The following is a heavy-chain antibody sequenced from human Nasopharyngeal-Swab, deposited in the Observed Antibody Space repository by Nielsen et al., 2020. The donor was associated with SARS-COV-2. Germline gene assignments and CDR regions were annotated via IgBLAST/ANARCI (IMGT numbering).Heavy chain of an antibody. CDR1: GFTFSSYG. CDR3: AKGGDGYNYGPDAFDI. V-gene: IGHV3-30*18. CDR2: ISYDGSNK. Sequence: GGSLRLSCAASGFTFSSYGMHRVPKAPGKGLEWVAVISYDGSNKYYADSVKGRFTISRDNSKNTLYLQMNSLRAEDTAVYYCAKGGDGYNYGPDAFDIWGQGTMVTVSS. D-gene: IGHD5-24*01. J-gene: IGHJ3*02.